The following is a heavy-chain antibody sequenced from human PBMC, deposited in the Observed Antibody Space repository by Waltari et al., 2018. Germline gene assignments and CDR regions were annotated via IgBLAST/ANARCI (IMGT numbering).Heavy chain of an antibody. CDR1: NFYISNGYY. Sequence: QVQLQESGPGLVKPSEPLSLTCAVSNFYISNGYYWVWIRQPPGKGLEWIGSMYYRGTTYYNLSLKGRVTISVDTSKNNLFLNLNAVTAADTAVYYCARDVEGDGVLYGSPRRFDYWGQGILVTVSS. CDR2: MYYRGTT. D-gene: IGHD3-10*01. J-gene: IGHJ4*02. V-gene: IGHV4-38-2*02. CDR3: ARDVEGDGVLYGSPRRFDY.